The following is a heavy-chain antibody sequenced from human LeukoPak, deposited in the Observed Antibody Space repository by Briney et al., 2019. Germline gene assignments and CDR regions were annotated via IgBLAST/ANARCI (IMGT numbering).Heavy chain of an antibody. CDR2: IYYSGST. V-gene: IGHV4-59*01. J-gene: IGHJ4*02. CDR1: GGSISSNY. D-gene: IGHD2-15*01. Sequence: SETLSLTCSVSGGSISSNYWSWVRQPPGKGLEWIGSIYYSGSTNYNPSLKSRVTVSLDTSKNQFSLKLNSVTAADTAVYYCARNLRCISGSCYGADYFDFWGQGTLVTVSS. CDR3: ARNLRCISGSCYGADYFDF.